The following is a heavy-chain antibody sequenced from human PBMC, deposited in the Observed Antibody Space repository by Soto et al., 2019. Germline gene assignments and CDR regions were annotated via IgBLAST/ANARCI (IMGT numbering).Heavy chain of an antibody. Sequence: GGSLRLSCASSGVTFSSYAMSWVRQAPGKGLEWVSVIYSGGSTYYADSVKGRFTISRDNSKNTLYLQMNSLRAEDTAVYYCARDGYYDFWSGLVGAFDIWGQGTMVTVSS. CDR3: ARDGYYDFWSGLVGAFDI. CDR1: GVTFSSYA. V-gene: IGHV3-66*01. D-gene: IGHD3-3*01. J-gene: IGHJ3*02. CDR2: IYSGGST.